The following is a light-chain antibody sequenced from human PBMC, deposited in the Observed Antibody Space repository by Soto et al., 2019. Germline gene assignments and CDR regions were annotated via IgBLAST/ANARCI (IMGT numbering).Light chain of an antibody. CDR1: QSVSSN. V-gene: IGKV3D-15*01. CDR3: QQYNDWPLT. CDR2: DIS. J-gene: IGKJ4*01. Sequence: EIVMTQSPATLSVSPGERATLSCRASQSVSSNLAWYQQKPGQAPSLLIYDISARATGIPTRFSGSGSGTEFTLTISSLQSEDFEVYYCQQYNDWPLTFGGGTKVDI.